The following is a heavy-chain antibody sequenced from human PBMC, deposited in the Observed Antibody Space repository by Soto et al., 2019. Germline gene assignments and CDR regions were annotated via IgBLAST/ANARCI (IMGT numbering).Heavy chain of an antibody. CDR2: IYHSGST. CDR3: ARSGDYTNYYYYYMDV. V-gene: IGHV4-59*08. CDR1: GDSISNYY. J-gene: IGHJ6*03. Sequence: SETLSLTCTVSGDSISNYYWSWIRQPPGKGLEWIGYIYHSGSTKYNPSLKSRVNISVAPSKNQFSLRLSSVTAADSAVYYCARSGDYTNYYYYYMDVWGKGTTVTVSS. D-gene: IGHD4-17*01.